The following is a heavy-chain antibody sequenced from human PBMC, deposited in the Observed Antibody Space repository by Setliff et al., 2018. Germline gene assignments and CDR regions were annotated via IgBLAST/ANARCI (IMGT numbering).Heavy chain of an antibody. CDR3: ARAYCSSTICYERLDY. D-gene: IGHD2-2*01. CDR1: GGSISSYY. Sequence: PSETLSLTCTVSGGSISSYYWSWIRQPPGKGLEWIGEINHSGSTNYNPSLKSRVTISVDTSKNQFSLKLSSVTAADTAVYYCARAYCSSTICYERLDYWGQGTLVTVSS. CDR2: INHSGST. J-gene: IGHJ4*02. V-gene: IGHV4-34*01.